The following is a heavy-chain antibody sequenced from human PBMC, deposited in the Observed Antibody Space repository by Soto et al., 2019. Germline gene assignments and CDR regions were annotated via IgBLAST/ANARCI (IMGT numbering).Heavy chain of an antibody. CDR1: GGSFSGYY. V-gene: IGHV4-34*01. D-gene: IGHD3-10*01. Sequence: SETLSLTCAVYGGSFSGYYWSWIRQPPGKGLEWIGEINHSGSTNYNPSLKSRVTISVDTSKNQFSLKLSSVTAADTAVYYCAVPRYGSGSFYMVLDYWGQGTLVTVAS. CDR3: AVPRYGSGSFYMVLDY. J-gene: IGHJ4*02. CDR2: INHSGST.